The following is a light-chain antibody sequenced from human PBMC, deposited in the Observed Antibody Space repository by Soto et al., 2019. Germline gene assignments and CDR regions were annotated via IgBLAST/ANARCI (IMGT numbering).Light chain of an antibody. V-gene: IGKV3-20*01. CDR3: QLFGRSVT. CDR2: GAL. CDR1: QLVVTDY. Sequence: DIVLTQSPGTLSLSPGERATHSCRASQLVVTDYLHWYQQKPGQAPRLLIYGALKRATGIPDRFSGSGSGTDFTLTISRLEPEDCAVYYCQLFGRSVTFGPGTKVDIK. J-gene: IGKJ3*01.